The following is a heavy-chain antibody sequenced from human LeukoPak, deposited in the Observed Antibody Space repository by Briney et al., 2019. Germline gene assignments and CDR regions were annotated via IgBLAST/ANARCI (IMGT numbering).Heavy chain of an antibody. CDR3: ARGSSGSYVDAFDI. V-gene: IGHV1-69*05. D-gene: IGHD1-26*01. CDR2: IIPIFGTA. CDR1: GGTFSSYA. Sequence: GASVKVSCKASGGTFSSYAISWVRQAPGQGLEWMGGIIPIFGTANYAQKFQGRVTITTDESTSTAYMELSSLRSEDTAVYYCARGSSGSYVDAFDIWGQGTMVTVSS. J-gene: IGHJ3*02.